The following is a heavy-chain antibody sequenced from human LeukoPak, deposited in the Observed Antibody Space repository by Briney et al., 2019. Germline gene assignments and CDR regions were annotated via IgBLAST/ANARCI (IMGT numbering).Heavy chain of an antibody. Sequence: GGSLRLSCAASGFTFDDYAMHWVRQAPGKGLEWVSGISWSSGGMGYADSVRGRFTISRDNAKNSLYLQMNSLRAEDTAVYYCARDSPYYYDSSGYYRSREGHYYFDYWGQGTLVTVSS. CDR2: ISWSSGGM. V-gene: IGHV3-9*01. J-gene: IGHJ4*02. CDR1: GFTFDDYA. CDR3: ARDSPYYYDSSGYYRSREGHYYFDY. D-gene: IGHD3-22*01.